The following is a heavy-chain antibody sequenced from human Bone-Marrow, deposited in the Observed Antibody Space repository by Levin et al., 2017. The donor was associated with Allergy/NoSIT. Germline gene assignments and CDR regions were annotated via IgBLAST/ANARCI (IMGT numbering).Heavy chain of an antibody. V-gene: IGHV2-70*01. Sequence: SGPTLVKPTQTLTLTCTFSGFSLSTSGMCVSWIRQPPGKALEWLALIDWDGDKYYSTSLKTRLTISKDTSKAQVVLTMTNMDHVDAATYYCARTTSINYYFGMDVWGQGTTVTVSS. CDR2: IDWDGDK. CDR3: ARTTSINYYFGMDV. D-gene: IGHD5-24*01. J-gene: IGHJ6*02. CDR1: GFSLSTSGMC.